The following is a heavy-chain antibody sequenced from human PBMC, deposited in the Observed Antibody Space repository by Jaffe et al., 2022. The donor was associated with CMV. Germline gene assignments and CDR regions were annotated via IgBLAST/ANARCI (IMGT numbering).Heavy chain of an antibody. D-gene: IGHD3-10*01. J-gene: IGHJ4*02. CDR1: GGSISSSSYY. V-gene: IGHV4-39*01. Sequence: QLQLQESGPGLVKPSETLSLTCTVSGGSISSSSYYWGWIRQPPGKGLEWIGSIYYSGSTYYNPSLKSRVTISVDTSKNQFSLKLSSVTAADTAVYYCARHGSGSYHTEPPNFDYWGQGTLVTVSS. CDR3: ARHGSGSYHTEPPNFDY. CDR2: IYYSGST.